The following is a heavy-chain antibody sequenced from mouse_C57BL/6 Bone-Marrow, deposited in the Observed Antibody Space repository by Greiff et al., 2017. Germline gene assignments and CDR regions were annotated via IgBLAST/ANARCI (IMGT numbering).Heavy chain of an antibody. CDR3: ARDKHGTYGSNAWFAY. CDR2: SRNKANDYTT. D-gene: IGHD1-1*01. J-gene: IGHJ3*01. CDR1: GFTFSDFY. V-gene: IGHV7-1*01. Sequence: EVKLVESGGGLVQSGRSLRLSCATSGFTFSDFYMEWVRQAPGKGLEWIAASRNKANDYTTEYSAFVKGRFIVSRDTSQSILYLQMNALRAEDTAIYYCARDKHGTYGSNAWFAYWGQGTLVTVSA.